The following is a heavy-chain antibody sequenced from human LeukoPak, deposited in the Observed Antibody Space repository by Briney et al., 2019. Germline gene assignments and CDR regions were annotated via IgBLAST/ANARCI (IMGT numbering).Heavy chain of an antibody. CDR2: ISGTSTTI. CDR1: GFTFSGYS. D-gene: IGHD4-17*01. J-gene: IGHJ3*02. Sequence: PGGSLRLSCAASGFTFSGYSMNWFRQAPGRGLEWVSYISGTSTTIYYKDSVKGRFTISRDNAKNSLYLHMTSLRVEDTYVYYCVRNDGDDAFDIWGQGTMVTVSS. V-gene: IGHV3-48*01. CDR3: VRNDGDDAFDI.